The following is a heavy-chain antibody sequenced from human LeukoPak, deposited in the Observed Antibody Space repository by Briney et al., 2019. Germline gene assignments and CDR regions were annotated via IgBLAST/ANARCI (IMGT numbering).Heavy chain of an antibody. CDR1: GFRLSTYA. CDR2: ITSSGGTT. CDR3: AKDQSFPHYYGSGSYYKGDFDY. J-gene: IGHJ4*02. D-gene: IGHD3-10*01. V-gene: IGHV3-23*01. Sequence: GGSLRLSCAASGFRLSTYAMTWVRQAPGKGLEWVSSITSSGGTTYYADSVKGRFTISRDNSKNTLYLQLNNLRAEDTAIYYCAKDQSFPHYYGSGSYYKGDFDYWGQGTLVTVSS.